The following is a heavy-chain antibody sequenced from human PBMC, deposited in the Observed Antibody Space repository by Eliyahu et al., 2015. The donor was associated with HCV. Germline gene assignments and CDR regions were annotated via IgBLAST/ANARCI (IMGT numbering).Heavy chain of an antibody. Sequence: QVQLQQSGPGLVKPSQTLXLTCAISGDSVSSNSVAWNWIRQSPSXGLEWLGRTYYRSKWYNDYAVSVKSRITINPDTSKNQFSLQLNSVTPEDTAVYYCARDEGDYDILTGYYRPVTNFDYWGQGSRVTVSS. D-gene: IGHD3-9*01. CDR1: GDSVSSNSVA. CDR2: TYYRSKWYN. J-gene: IGHJ4*02. V-gene: IGHV6-1*01. CDR3: ARDEGDYDILTGYYRPVTNFDY.